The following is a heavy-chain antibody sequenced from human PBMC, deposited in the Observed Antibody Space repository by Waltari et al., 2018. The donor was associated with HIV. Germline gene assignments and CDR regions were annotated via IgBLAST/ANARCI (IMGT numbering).Heavy chain of an antibody. CDR2: ISSSSGHM. Sequence: EVQLVESGGGLVKPGGSLRLSCAGSGFTFSSYGMNWVRQAPGKGLELVAYISSSSGHMKYADSVKGRFTISRDNAKNSLYLQINSLRAEDTAVYYCASRSSGRVAYGLDVWGQGTTVIVSS. CDR1: GFTFSSYG. D-gene: IGHD6-19*01. V-gene: IGHV3-21*01. J-gene: IGHJ6*02. CDR3: ASRSSGRVAYGLDV.